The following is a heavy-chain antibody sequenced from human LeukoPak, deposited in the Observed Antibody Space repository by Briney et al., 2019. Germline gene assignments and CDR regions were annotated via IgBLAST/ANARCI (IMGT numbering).Heavy chain of an antibody. V-gene: IGHV4-59*01. Sequence: PSETLSLTCTDSGGSISSYYWNWIRQPPGKGLEWIGYIYYSGSTNYNPSLKSRVTMSVDASKKQFSLKLSSVTAADTAVYYCARGATVTTYYSYYGMDVWGQGTTVTVSS. CDR3: ARGATVTTYYSYYGMDV. D-gene: IGHD4-11*01. CDR2: IYYSGST. J-gene: IGHJ6*02. CDR1: GGSISSYY.